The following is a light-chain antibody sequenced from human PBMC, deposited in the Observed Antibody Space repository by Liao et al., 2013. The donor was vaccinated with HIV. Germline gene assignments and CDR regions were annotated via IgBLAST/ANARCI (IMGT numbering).Light chain of an antibody. V-gene: IGLV3-1*01. CDR3: QTWDTGTGV. CDR2: QDS. Sequence: SYELTQPPSVSVSPGQTATITCSGDKLGDKYACWYQQKPGQSPVLVIYQDSKRPSGIPERFSGSLSGNTATLTISGTQTLDEADYYCQTWDTGTGVFGTGTKVTV. J-gene: IGLJ1*01. CDR1: KLGDKY.